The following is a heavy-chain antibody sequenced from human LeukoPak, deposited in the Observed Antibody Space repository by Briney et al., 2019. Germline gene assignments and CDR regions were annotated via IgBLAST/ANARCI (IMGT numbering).Heavy chain of an antibody. V-gene: IGHV1-8*01. CDR2: MNPNSGNT. CDR3: ARDWGYGYEYYMDV. Sequence: ASVKVSCKASGYTFTSYDIDWVRQATGQGLEWMGWMNPNSGNTGYAQKFQGRVTMTRDTSISTAYMELSRLRSDDTAVYYCARDWGYGYEYYMDVWGKGTTVTVSS. D-gene: IGHD5-18*01. J-gene: IGHJ6*03. CDR1: GYTFTSYD.